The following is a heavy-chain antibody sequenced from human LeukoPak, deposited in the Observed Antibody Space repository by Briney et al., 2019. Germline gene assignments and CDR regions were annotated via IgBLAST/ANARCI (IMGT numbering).Heavy chain of an antibody. J-gene: IGHJ4*02. D-gene: IGHD3-9*01. CDR3: ARGTWEDVILTGPYDY. Sequence: GGSLRLSCAASGFTFSSYAMHWVRQAPGKGLEWVAVISYDGSNKYYADSVKGRFTISRDNSKNTLYLQMNSLRAEDTAVYYCARGTWEDVILTGPYDYWSQGTLVTVSS. CDR2: ISYDGSNK. V-gene: IGHV3-30*04. CDR1: GFTFSSYA.